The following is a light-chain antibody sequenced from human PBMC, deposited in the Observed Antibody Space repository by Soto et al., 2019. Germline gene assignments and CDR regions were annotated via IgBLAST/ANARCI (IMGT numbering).Light chain of an antibody. CDR1: QSVSNN. V-gene: IGKV3D-15*01. J-gene: IGKJ4*01. CDR3: QQYDNWPLLT. CDR2: GAS. Sequence: EIVMTQSPATLSVSPGERATLSCRASQSVSNNLAWYQQKPGQAPRLLIHGASTRATGIPARFSGSGSGTEFNLTISSLQYEDFAVYYCQQYDNWPLLTFGGGTEVEIK.